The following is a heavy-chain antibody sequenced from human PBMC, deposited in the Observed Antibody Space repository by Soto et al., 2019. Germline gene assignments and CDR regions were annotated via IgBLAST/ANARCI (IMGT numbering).Heavy chain of an antibody. Sequence: QVRLVQSGAEVAKPGASVKVSCRASGYTFTQFPIYWVRLAPGQRLEWLGWIHTGSGNTKVSQRFQDRVTITRDTSSTTTSLELSRLTSEDTAIYFCRRDPTTFLWGQKTDGLDVWGQGRIVTVSS. CDR1: GYTFTQFP. CDR3: RRDPTTFLWGQKTDGLDV. CDR2: IHTGSGNT. D-gene: IGHD3-3*02. J-gene: IGHJ3*01. V-gene: IGHV1-3*04.